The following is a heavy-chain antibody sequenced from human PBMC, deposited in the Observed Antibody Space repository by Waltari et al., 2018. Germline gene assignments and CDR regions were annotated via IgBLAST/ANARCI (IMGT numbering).Heavy chain of an antibody. CDR1: GFIFGDYS. J-gene: IGHJ5*02. Sequence: EVQLVESGGGLVKPGGSLRLSCAASGFIFGDYSMNWVRQVPGKGLEWVSTISSSSRYIYYGDSVKGRFTVSRDNAKNSLYLQMDSLRGEDTGVYYCARDAVTNFDWFDPWGQGTQVTVSS. CDR3: ARDAVTNFDWFDP. CDR2: ISSSSRYI. D-gene: IGHD4-17*01. V-gene: IGHV3-21*01.